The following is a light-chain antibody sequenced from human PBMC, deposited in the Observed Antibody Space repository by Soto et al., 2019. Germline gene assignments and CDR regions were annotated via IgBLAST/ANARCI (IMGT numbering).Light chain of an antibody. V-gene: IGKV1-5*03. CDR1: QIINTW. J-gene: IGKJ3*01. CDR3: QQYETYSGT. CDR2: RAS. Sequence: DIQMTQSPSSLSASVGDRVTITCRASQIINTWLAWYQQKPGQAPKLVIYRASNLVNGVPSRFSGSGSGTEFTLTISSLQPDDFSIYYCQQYETYSGTFGPGTKVDL.